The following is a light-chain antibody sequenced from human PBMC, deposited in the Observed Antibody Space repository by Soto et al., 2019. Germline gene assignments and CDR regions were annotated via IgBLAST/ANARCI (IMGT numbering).Light chain of an antibody. J-gene: IGKJ1*01. CDR1: QIIRSY. CDR2: KAS. Sequence: DIHMTHSPSSLSASVGDRVTITCRASQIIRSYLNWYQQKPGKSPKLLIYKASSLESGVPSRFTGSGSGTEFTLTISSLQPEDFATYSCQQSYSTTWTFGQGTKVDIK. CDR3: QQSYSTTWT. V-gene: IGKV1-39*01.